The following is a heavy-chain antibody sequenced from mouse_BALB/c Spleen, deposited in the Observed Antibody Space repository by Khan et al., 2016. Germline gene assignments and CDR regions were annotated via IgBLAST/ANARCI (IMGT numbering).Heavy chain of an antibody. Sequence: QIQLVQSGPELKKPGETVKISCKASGYTFTNYGMNWVKQAPGKGLKWMGWINTTTGEPTYAEEFKGRFAFSLETSASTAYLQINNLKNEDTATYFCAGDYYGSNWFAYWGQGTLVTVSA. D-gene: IGHD1-1*01. J-gene: IGHJ3*01. CDR1: GYTFTNYG. CDR3: AGDYYGSNWFAY. CDR2: INTTTGEP. V-gene: IGHV9-3*02.